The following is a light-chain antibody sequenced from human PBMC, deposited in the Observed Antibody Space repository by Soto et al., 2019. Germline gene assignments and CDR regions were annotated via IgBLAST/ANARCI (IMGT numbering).Light chain of an antibody. CDR2: EVS. CDR1: SSDVGRYNY. J-gene: IGLJ3*02. CDR3: SSHTSSSTRV. Sequence: QSALTQPASVSGSPGQSITISCTGTSSDVGRYNYVSWYQQHPGKAPKLMIYEVSNRPSGVSNRFSGSKSGNTASLTISGLQAEDEADYYCSSHTSSSTRVFGGGTKLTVL. V-gene: IGLV2-14*01.